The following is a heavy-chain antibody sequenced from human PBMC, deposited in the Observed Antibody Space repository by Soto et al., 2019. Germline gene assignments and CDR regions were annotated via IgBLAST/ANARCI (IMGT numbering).Heavy chain of an antibody. D-gene: IGHD6-19*01. Sequence: VQLVESGGGVVQPGRSLRLSCAASGFTFSDYAMHWVRQAPGKGLEWVAVVSHDGRNTPYADSVKGRFTISRDSSKNTVSLEMTRLRAEDTAVYYCAKGGRQWLVTSDFNYWGQGALVTVSS. CDR1: GFTFSDYA. V-gene: IGHV3-30*18. J-gene: IGHJ4*02. CDR3: AKGGRQWLVTSDFNY. CDR2: VSHDGRNT.